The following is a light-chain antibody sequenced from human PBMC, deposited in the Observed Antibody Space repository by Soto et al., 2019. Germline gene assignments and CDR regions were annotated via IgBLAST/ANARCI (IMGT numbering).Light chain of an antibody. Sequence: DIQMTQSPSTLSASVGDRVTITCRASQSISSWLAWYQQKPGQAPKLLIYKASTLQSGVPSRFSGSGSGTDFTLAISSLQPDDSVTYYCQQYNDNWTFGQGTKVEIK. CDR1: QSISSW. J-gene: IGKJ1*01. CDR3: QQYNDNWT. CDR2: KAS. V-gene: IGKV1-5*03.